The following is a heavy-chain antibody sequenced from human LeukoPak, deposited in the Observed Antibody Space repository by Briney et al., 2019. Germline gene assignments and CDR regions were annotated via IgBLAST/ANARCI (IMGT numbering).Heavy chain of an antibody. J-gene: IGHJ4*02. CDR1: GYTFTNYA. CDR2: INAGNGNT. D-gene: IGHD5-18*01. Sequence: EASVKVSCKASGYTFTNYAIHWVRQVPGQRLEWMGWINAGNGNTKFSQNFQGRVTIARDTAATTAYMDLSSLRSEDTAVYYCATEEPIQPGYWGQGTLVTVSS. V-gene: IGHV1-3*01. CDR3: ATEEPIQPGY.